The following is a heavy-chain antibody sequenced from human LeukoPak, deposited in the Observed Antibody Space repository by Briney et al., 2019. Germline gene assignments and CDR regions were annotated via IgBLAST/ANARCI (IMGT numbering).Heavy chain of an antibody. J-gene: IGHJ4*02. CDR3: ARTHVAEFTTLPR. CDR1: GFSFSSYS. CDR2: IGSSGTYI. Sequence: GGFLRLSCAASGFSFSSYSMNWVRQAPGKGLEWVSAIGSSGTYIYYADSVKGRFTISRDNAKNSLYLQMNSLRVGDTAVYYCARTHVAEFTTLPRWGQGTLVTVSS. V-gene: IGHV3-21*01. D-gene: IGHD3-3*01.